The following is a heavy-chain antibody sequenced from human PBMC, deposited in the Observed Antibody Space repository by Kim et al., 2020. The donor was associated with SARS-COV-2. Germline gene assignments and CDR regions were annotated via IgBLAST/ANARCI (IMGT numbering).Heavy chain of an antibody. J-gene: IGHJ4*02. CDR2: IYSGESTT. CDR1: GFTFGSHA. V-gene: IGHV3-23*03. Sequence: GGSLRLSCAASGFTFGSHAMTWVRQAPGKGLEWVSLIYSGESTTYYADSVKGRFTIFRDNSKNTVYLQMNSLRAEDTAVYYCAKSGYASTTGPFWDYWGQGTLVTVSA. CDR3: AKSGYASTTGPFWDY. D-gene: IGHD6-13*01.